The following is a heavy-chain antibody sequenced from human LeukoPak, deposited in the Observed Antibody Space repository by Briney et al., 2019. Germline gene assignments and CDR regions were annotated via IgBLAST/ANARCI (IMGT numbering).Heavy chain of an antibody. V-gene: IGHV3-23*01. J-gene: IGHJ4*02. Sequence: GGSLRLSCAASGFTFSGYAMSWVRQAPGKGLEWVSAISGSGGSTYYADSVKGRFAISRDNSKNTLYLQMNSLRAEDTAVYYCAKDLLKYSSSWYLPDYWGQGTLVTVSS. CDR1: GFTFSGYA. CDR3: AKDLLKYSSSWYLPDY. CDR2: ISGSGGST. D-gene: IGHD6-13*01.